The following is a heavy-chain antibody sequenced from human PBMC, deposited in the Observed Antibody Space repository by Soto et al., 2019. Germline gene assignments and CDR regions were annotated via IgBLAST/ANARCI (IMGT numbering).Heavy chain of an antibody. D-gene: IGHD6-19*01. Sequence: GGSLRLSCAASGFTFSSYSMNWVRQAPGKGLEWVSYISSSSSTIYYADSVKGRFTISRDNAKNSLYLQMNSLRDEDTAVYYCARGGGYDYYYYGMDVWGQGTTVTVSS. CDR2: ISSSSSTI. CDR3: ARGGGYDYYYYGMDV. J-gene: IGHJ6*02. CDR1: GFTFSSYS. V-gene: IGHV3-48*02.